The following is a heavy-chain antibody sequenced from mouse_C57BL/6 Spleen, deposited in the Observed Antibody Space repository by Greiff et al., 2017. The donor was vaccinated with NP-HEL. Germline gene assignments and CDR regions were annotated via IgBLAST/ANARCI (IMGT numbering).Heavy chain of an antibody. CDR2: IFPGSGST. D-gene: IGHD1-1*01. V-gene: IGHV1-75*01. CDR3: ASPFYYGSSGGYFDV. J-gene: IGHJ1*03. Sequence: QVQLQQSGPELVKPGASVKISCKASGYTFTDYYINWVKQRPGQGLEWIGWIFPGSGSTYYNEKFKGKATLTVDKSSITAYMLLSSLTSEDSAVYFCASPFYYGSSGGYFDVWGTGTTVTVSS. CDR1: GYTFTDYY.